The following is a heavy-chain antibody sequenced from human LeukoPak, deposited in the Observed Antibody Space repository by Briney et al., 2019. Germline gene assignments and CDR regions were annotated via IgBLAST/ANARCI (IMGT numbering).Heavy chain of an antibody. D-gene: IGHD3-22*01. J-gene: IGHJ4*02. CDR2: IFSSAAT. V-gene: IGHV4-59*08. Sequence: SETLSLTCAVSGGALSPHYCGWIRQTPRKKSAWIGHIFSSAATNYNPSLKSRVTISADASKSQFSLKVASVTAADTAVYFCVRHIKFSSGPIDSWGQGTLVIVSS. CDR1: GGALSPHY. CDR3: VRHIKFSSGPIDS.